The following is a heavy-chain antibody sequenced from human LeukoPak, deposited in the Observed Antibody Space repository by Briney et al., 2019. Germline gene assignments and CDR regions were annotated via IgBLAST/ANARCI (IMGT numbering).Heavy chain of an antibody. CDR2: IYYSGST. V-gene: IGHV4-59*08. J-gene: IGHJ4*02. CDR3: ASYRWTHFDY. Sequence: SETLSLTCTVSGGSISSYYWSWIRQPPGKGLEWIGYIYYSGSTNNNPSLKSRVTISVDTSKNQFSLKLSSVTAADTAVYYCASYRWTHFDYWGQGTLVTVSS. D-gene: IGHD1-26*01. CDR1: GGSISSYY.